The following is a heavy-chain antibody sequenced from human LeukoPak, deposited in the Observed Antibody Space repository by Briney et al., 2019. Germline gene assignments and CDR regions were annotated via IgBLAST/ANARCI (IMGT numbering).Heavy chain of an antibody. CDR1: GYSFTSYW. Sequence: GESLKISCKGSGYSFTSYWIGWVRQMPGKGLEWMGIIYPGDSDTRYSPSFQGQVTISADKSISTAYLQWSSLKASDTAMYYCARCPGRYSSSWGESPDYWGQGTLVTVSS. CDR3: ARCPGRYSSSWGESPDY. J-gene: IGHJ4*02. CDR2: IYPGDSDT. V-gene: IGHV5-51*01. D-gene: IGHD6-13*01.